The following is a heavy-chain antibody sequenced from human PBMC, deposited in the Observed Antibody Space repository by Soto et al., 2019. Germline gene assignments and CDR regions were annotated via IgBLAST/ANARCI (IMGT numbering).Heavy chain of an antibody. Sequence: ASETLSLTCTVSGGSISSYYWSWIRQPPGKGLEWIGYIYYSGSTNYNPSLKSRVTISVDTSKNQFSLKLSSVTAADTAVYYCARAPKYGDYDYWGQGTLVTVSS. CDR3: ARAPKYGDYDY. J-gene: IGHJ4*02. D-gene: IGHD4-17*01. CDR2: IYYSGST. CDR1: GGSISSYY. V-gene: IGHV4-59*12.